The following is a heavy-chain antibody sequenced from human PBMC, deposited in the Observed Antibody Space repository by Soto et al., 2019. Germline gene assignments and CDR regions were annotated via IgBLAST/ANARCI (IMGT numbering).Heavy chain of an antibody. Sequence: PSETLSLTWSVAGGSIGGLYWSWIRQPAGKGLEWIGHIYCSGSTNYNPSLKSRVTMSLDTSKNQFSLSLKSVTAADTAIYYCAKGRGFYSDNYFDPWGQGTQVTVSS. J-gene: IGHJ5*02. V-gene: IGHV4-4*07. CDR1: GGSIGGLY. D-gene: IGHD3-22*01. CDR2: IYCSGST. CDR3: AKGRGFYSDNYFDP.